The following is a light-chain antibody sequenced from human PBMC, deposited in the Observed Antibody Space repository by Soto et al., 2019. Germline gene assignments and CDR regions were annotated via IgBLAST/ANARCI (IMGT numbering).Light chain of an antibody. Sequence: DIQMTQSPSSLSASVGDRVTITCRASQGISNYVAWFQQKSGKAPKSLIYAASSLHSGVPSRFSGSGSGTDFTLTINSLQPADFATYYCQQYSSYPLTFGGGTKVESK. J-gene: IGKJ4*01. V-gene: IGKV1-16*01. CDR3: QQYSSYPLT. CDR2: AAS. CDR1: QGISNY.